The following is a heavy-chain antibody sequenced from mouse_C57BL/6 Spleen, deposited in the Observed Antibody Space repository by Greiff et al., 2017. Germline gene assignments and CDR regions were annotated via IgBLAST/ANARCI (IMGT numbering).Heavy chain of an antibody. Sequence: EVQLQQSGPELVKPGASVKISCKASGYTFTDYYMNWVKQSHGKSLEWIGDINPNNGGTSYNQKFKGKATLTVDKSSSTAYMELRSLTSEDSAVYYCARTPGDEVGFADWGQGTLVTVSA. CDR1: GYTFTDYY. CDR3: ARTPGDEVGFAD. D-gene: IGHD1-1*01. V-gene: IGHV1-26*01. CDR2: INPNNGGT. J-gene: IGHJ3*01.